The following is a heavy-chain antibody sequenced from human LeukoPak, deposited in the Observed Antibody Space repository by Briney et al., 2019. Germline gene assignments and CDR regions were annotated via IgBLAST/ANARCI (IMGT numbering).Heavy chain of an antibody. Sequence: PSETLSLTCSVSAGSISGYYWSWIRQPAGKGLDWIGRIYSSGSTNYNPSLKSRLTLSVETSRNEVSLRLRSVTAADTAVYFCARDTGGAGYGLDVWGQGTTVTVSS. CDR1: AGSISGYY. D-gene: IGHD2-8*02. CDR3: ARDTGGAGYGLDV. J-gene: IGHJ6*02. V-gene: IGHV4-4*07. CDR2: IYSSGST.